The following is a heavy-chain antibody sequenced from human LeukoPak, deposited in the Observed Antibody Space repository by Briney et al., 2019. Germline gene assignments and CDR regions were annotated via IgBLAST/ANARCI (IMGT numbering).Heavy chain of an antibody. Sequence: SVNPSCKAFGYTFTSYDINWLRQATGQGLGWMGWINPNSGNTGYAQKFQGRVTMTRNTSISKAYMELRSLRSVDTAVCYCARDGHDPFDLWGQGTVVTVSS. CDR2: INPNSGNT. CDR1: GYTFTSYD. V-gene: IGHV1-8*01. CDR3: ARDGHDPFDL. J-gene: IGHJ3*01.